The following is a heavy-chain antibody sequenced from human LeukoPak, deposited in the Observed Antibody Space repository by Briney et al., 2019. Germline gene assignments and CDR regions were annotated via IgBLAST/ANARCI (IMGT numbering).Heavy chain of an antibody. CDR3: ARTYYYGSGSYPDAFDI. Sequence: ASVKVSCKASGYTFTGYYMHWVRQAPGQGLEWMGWINPNSGGTNYAQKFQGRVTMTTDTSTSTAYMELRSLRSDDTAVYYCARTYYYGSGSYPDAFDIWGQGTMVTVSS. V-gene: IGHV1-2*02. D-gene: IGHD3-10*01. CDR2: INPNSGGT. J-gene: IGHJ3*02. CDR1: GYTFTGYY.